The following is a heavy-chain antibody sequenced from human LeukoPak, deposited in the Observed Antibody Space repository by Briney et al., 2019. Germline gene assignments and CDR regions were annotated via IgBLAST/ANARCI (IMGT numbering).Heavy chain of an antibody. V-gene: IGHV4-59*01. J-gene: IGHJ6*03. CDR3: AGTYTYYYYYYMDV. CDR1: GGSISSYY. Sequence: SETLSFTCTVSGGSISSYYWSWIRQPPGKGLEWIGYIHYSGSTNYNPSLKSRVTISVDTSKNQFSLKLSSVTAADTAVYYCAGTYTYYYYYYMDVWGKGTTVTISS. CDR2: IHYSGST. D-gene: IGHD2-2*02.